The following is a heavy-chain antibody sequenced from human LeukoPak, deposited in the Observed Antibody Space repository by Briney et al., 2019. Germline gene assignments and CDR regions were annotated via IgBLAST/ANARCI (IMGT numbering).Heavy chain of an antibody. V-gene: IGHV3-74*01. D-gene: IGHD1-26*01. J-gene: IGHJ6*02. CDR3: VKDHRDSGNYYYYYGMDV. Sequence: GGSLRLSCAASGLTFSSHWMHWVRQAPGKGLVWVSRITNDGSSTTYADSVKGRFTISRDNAKNTLYLQMDSLRAEDTAVYACVKDHRDSGNYYYYYGMDVWGQGTTVAVSS. CDR1: GLTFSSHW. CDR2: ITNDGSST.